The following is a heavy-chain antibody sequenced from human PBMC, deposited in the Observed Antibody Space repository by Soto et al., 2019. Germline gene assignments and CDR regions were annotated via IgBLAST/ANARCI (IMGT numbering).Heavy chain of an antibody. D-gene: IGHD3-3*01. CDR3: ASGVVGVFFYYYYGMDV. CDR1: GGTFSSYA. Sequence: SVKVSCKASGGTFSSYAISWVRQAPGQGLEWMGGIIPIFGTANYAQKFQGRVTITADESTSTAYMELSSLRSEDTAVYYCASGVVGVFFYYYYGMDVWGKGTTVTVSS. J-gene: IGHJ6*04. CDR2: IIPIFGTA. V-gene: IGHV1-69*13.